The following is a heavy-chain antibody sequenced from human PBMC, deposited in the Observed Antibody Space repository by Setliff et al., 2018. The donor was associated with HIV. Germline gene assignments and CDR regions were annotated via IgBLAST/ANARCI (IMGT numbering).Heavy chain of an antibody. CDR3: ARGSPWLAPDS. D-gene: IGHD3-22*01. J-gene: IGHJ4*02. CDR2: IIPVYGTA. CDR1: GGTFRSYG. V-gene: IGHV1-69*13. Sequence: SVKVSCKASGGTFRSYGISWVRQAPGQGPEWMGGIIPVYGTANYAQKFQGRVKIFVDEPTRTAYMELSSLRSEDTAVFYCARGSPWLAPDSWGQGTLVTVSS.